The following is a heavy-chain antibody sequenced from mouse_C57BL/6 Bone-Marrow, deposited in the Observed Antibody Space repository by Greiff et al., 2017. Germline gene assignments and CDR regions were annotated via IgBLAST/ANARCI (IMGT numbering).Heavy chain of an antibody. V-gene: IGHV5-17*01. Sequence: EVKLVESGGGLVKPGGSLKLSCAASGFTFSDYGMHWVRQAPEKGLEWVAYISSGSSTIYYADTVKGRFTISRDNAKNTLSLQMTSLTSEDTAMYYCARRLVFGYWGQGTTLTVSS. J-gene: IGHJ2*01. CDR1: GFTFSDYG. CDR3: ARRLVFGY. D-gene: IGHD2-2*01. CDR2: ISSGSSTI.